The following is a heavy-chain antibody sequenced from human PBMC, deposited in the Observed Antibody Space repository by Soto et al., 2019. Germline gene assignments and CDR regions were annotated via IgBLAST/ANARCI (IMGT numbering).Heavy chain of an antibody. CDR2: IYPGDSDT. CDR1: GYSFTSYW. D-gene: IGHD6-13*01. Sequence: PXXSLKISFKGSGYSFTSYWICWVRQMPGKGLEWMGIIYPGDSDTRYSPSFQGQVTISADKSISTAYLQWSSLKHSDTAMYYCARYRIAAAGTGGDYWGQGTLVTVSS. V-gene: IGHV5-51*01. CDR3: ARYRIAAAGTGGDY. J-gene: IGHJ4*02.